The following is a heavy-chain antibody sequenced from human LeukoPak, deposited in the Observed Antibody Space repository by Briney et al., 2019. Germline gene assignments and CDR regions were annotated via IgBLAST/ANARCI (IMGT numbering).Heavy chain of an antibody. Sequence: GESLKISCKGSGYSVTTYGIVWVRQMPGKGLEWIGIIYPGDSDTRYSPSFQGQVTLSADKSITTAYLQWSSLKASDTATYYCARRGENWFDPWGQGTLVTVSS. CDR2: IYPGDSDT. V-gene: IGHV5-51*01. D-gene: IGHD3-10*01. CDR1: GYSVTTYG. CDR3: ARRGENWFDP. J-gene: IGHJ5*02.